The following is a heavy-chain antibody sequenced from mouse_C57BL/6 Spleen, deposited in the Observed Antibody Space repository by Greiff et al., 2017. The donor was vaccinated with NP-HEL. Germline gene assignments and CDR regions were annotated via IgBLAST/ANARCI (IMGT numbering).Heavy chain of an antibody. V-gene: IGHV1-39*01. CDR1: GYSFTDYN. CDR2: INPNYGTT. CDR3: ARSGYYGSSHWYFDV. D-gene: IGHD1-1*01. J-gene: IGHJ1*03. Sequence: EVKLQESGPELVKPGASVKISCKASGYSFTDYNMNWVKQSNGKSLEWIGVINPNYGTTSYNQKFKGKATLTVDQSSSTAYMQLNSLTSEDSAVYYCARSGYYGSSHWYFDVWGTGTTVTVSS.